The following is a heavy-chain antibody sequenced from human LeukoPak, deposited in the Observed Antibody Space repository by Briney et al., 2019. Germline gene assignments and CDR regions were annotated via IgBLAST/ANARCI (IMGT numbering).Heavy chain of an antibody. CDR1: GFTVSSNY. J-gene: IGHJ4*02. CDR3: AKFRITIFGVVTERIFDY. CDR2: IYSGGST. V-gene: IGHV3-53*01. D-gene: IGHD3-3*01. Sequence: GGSLRLSCAASGFTVSSNYMSWVRQAPGKGLEWVSVIYSGGSTYYADSVKGRFTISRDNSKNTLYLQMNSLRAEDTAVYYCAKFRITIFGVVTERIFDYWGQGTLVTVSS.